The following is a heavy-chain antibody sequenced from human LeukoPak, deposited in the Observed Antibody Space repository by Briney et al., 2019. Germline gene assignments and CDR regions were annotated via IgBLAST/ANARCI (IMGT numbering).Heavy chain of an antibody. V-gene: IGHV1-8*01. Sequence: GASVKVSCKASGYTFTSYDINWVRQAPGQGLEWMGWMNPNSGNTGYAQKFQGRVTMTRNTSISTAYMELSRLRSEDTAVYYCARELRWPRRWFDPWGQGTLVTVSS. D-gene: IGHD4-23*01. CDR2: MNPNSGNT. J-gene: IGHJ5*02. CDR1: GYTFTSYD. CDR3: ARELRWPRRWFDP.